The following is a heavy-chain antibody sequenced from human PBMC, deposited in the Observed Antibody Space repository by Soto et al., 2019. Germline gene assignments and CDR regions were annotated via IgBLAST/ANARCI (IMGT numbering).Heavy chain of an antibody. Sequence: GGSLRLSCAASGFTFSSYAMSWVRQAPGKGLEWVSAISGSGGSTYYADSVKGRFTISRDNSKNTLYLQMNSLRAEDTAVYYCAKDQDFQNHGGYSYGYYGYWGQGTLVTVSS. D-gene: IGHD5-18*01. CDR1: GFTFSSYA. CDR3: AKDQDFQNHGGYSYGYYGY. V-gene: IGHV3-23*01. CDR2: ISGSGGST. J-gene: IGHJ4*02.